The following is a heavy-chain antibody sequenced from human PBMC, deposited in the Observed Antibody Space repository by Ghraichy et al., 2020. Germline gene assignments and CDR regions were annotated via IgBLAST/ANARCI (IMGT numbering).Heavy chain of an antibody. Sequence: SETLSLTCTVSGGSISSSSYYWGWIRQPPGKGLEWIGSIYYSGSTYYSPSLKSRVTISVDTSKNQFSLKLSSVTAADTAVYYCARLFSRIAAAGTRYDYWGQGTLVTVSS. J-gene: IGHJ4*02. V-gene: IGHV4-39*01. CDR1: GGSISSSSYY. CDR3: ARLFSRIAAAGTRYDY. D-gene: IGHD6-13*01. CDR2: IYYSGST.